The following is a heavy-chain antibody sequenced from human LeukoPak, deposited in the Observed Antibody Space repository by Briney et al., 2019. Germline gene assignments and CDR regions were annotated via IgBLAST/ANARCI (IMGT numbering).Heavy chain of an antibody. CDR3: GKLPHYYYDSSGYYW. Sequence: GGSLRLSCAASGFTFSSYAMGWVRQAPGKGLEWVSAISGSGGSTYYADSVKGRFTISRDNSKNTLYLQMNSLRAEDTAVYYCGKLPHYYYDSSGYYWGGQGTMVTVSS. J-gene: IGHJ4*02. CDR2: ISGSGGST. V-gene: IGHV3-23*01. CDR1: GFTFSSYA. D-gene: IGHD3-22*01.